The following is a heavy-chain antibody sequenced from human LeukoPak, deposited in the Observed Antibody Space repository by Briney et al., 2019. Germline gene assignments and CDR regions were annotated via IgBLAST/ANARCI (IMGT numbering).Heavy chain of an antibody. D-gene: IGHD5-12*01. J-gene: IGHJ3*02. CDR3: ARVFGSGYDFRGAFDI. Sequence: PGGSLRLSCTVSGFTVSSNSMSWVCQAPGKGLEWVSFIYSDNTHYSDSVKGRFTISRDNSKNTLYLQMNSLRAEDTAVYYCARVFGSGYDFRGAFDIWGQGTMVTVSS. CDR1: GFTVSSNS. CDR2: IYSDNT. V-gene: IGHV3-53*01.